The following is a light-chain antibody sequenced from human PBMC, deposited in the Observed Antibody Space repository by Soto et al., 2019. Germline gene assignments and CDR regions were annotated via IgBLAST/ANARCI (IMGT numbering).Light chain of an antibody. CDR2: DVS. CDR1: NSDVGGYNY. V-gene: IGLV2-11*01. CDR3: CSYAGTFTLV. Sequence: QSALTQPRSVSGSPGQSVTISCTGTNSDVGGYNYVSWYQQHPGKAPKLMIYDVSKRPSGVPDRFSGSKSGNTASLTISGLQAEDEADYYCCSYAGTFTLVFGGGTTVTVL. J-gene: IGLJ2*01.